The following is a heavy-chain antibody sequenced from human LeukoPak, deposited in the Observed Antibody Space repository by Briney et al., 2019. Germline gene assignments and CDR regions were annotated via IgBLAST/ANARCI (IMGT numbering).Heavy chain of an antibody. CDR3: ARATHYYYDSSGYLNGGYYFDY. J-gene: IGHJ4*02. Sequence: GGSLRLSCAASGFTVSSNYMSWVRKPPGRGVGRVSVIYSGGGTYYAASVKGRFTISRHNSKNTLYLQMNSLRAEDTAVYYCARATHYYYDSSGYLNGGYYFDYWGQGTLVTVSS. CDR2: IYSGGGT. V-gene: IGHV3-53*04. CDR1: GFTVSSNY. D-gene: IGHD3-22*01.